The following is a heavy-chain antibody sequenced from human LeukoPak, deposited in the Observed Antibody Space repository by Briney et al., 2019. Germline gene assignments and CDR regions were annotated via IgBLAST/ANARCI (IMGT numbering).Heavy chain of an antibody. CDR1: GFTFIDHS. CDR2: IRNKGESYTT. J-gene: IGHJ4*02. D-gene: IGHD2-21*02. Sequence: GGPLRLSCAASGFTFIDHSMNWARKPPGGGLEGVGRIRNKGESYTTEYAASVEGRFTISRDDSKNSLYLQMNSLKIEDTAVYYCARRIGTAFDFWGQGTLVTVSS. V-gene: IGHV3-72*01. CDR3: ARRIGTAFDF.